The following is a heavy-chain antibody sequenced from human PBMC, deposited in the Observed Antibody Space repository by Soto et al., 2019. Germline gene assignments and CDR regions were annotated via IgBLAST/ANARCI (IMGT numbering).Heavy chain of an antibody. CDR2: IYYNGST. V-gene: IGHV4-59*01. D-gene: IGHD3-3*01. CDR3: ARADSIDDYYYYGMDV. Sequence: PSETLSLTCTVSRGSITGYYWSWVRQPPGKGLEWIGYIYYNGSTNYNPSLKSRVTISLDTSKKQFSLRLSSVTAADTALYYCARADSIDDYYYYGMDVWGQGTTVTVSS. CDR1: RGSITGYY. J-gene: IGHJ6*02.